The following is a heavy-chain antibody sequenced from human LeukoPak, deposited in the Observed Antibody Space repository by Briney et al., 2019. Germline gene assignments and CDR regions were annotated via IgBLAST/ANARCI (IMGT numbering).Heavy chain of an antibody. CDR2: ISSSCSTI. V-gene: IGHV3-48*01. D-gene: IGHD3-22*01. J-gene: IGHJ3*02. CDR3: ARDSYYDSSGRAPHDAFDI. Sequence: PGGSLRLSCAASGFTFSSYSMNWVRQAPGKGLEWVSYISSSCSTIYYADSVKGRFTISRDSAKNSLYLQMNSLRAEDTAVYYCARDSYYDSSGRAPHDAFDIWGQGTMVTVSS. CDR1: GFTFSSYS.